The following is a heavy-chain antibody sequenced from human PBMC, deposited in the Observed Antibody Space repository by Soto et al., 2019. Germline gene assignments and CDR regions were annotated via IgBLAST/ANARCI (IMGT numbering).Heavy chain of an antibody. CDR1: GGTFSSYA. V-gene: IGHV1-69*13. Sequence: GASVKVSCKASGGTFSSYAISWVRQAPGQGLEWMGGIIPIFGTSNYAQKFQGRVTITADESTSTAYMELSSLRSEDTAVYYCARPRWLRTSAEPDHYYYYGREVWGQRTTISASS. CDR3: ARPRWLRTSAEPDHYYYYGREV. J-gene: IGHJ6*02. D-gene: IGHD5-12*01. CDR2: IIPIFGTS.